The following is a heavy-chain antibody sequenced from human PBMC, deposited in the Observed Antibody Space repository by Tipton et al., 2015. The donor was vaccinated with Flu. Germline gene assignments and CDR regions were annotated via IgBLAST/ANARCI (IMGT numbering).Heavy chain of an antibody. CDR2: IKQDGSEK. D-gene: IGHD3-10*01. CDR3: ARDLEAPDFYYGLDI. J-gene: IGHJ6*02. V-gene: IGHV3-7*03. Sequence: LRLSCAASGFTLSSYWMSWVRQAPGKGLEWVANIKQDGSEKYYVDSVKGRFTISRDNAKNSLYLQMNSLRVEDTAVYYCARDLEAPDFYYGLDIWGQGTTVSVSS. CDR1: GFTLSSYW.